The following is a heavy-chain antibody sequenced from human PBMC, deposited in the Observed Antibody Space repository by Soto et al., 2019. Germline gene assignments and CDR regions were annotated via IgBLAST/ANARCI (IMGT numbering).Heavy chain of an antibody. Sequence: QVQLQASGPGLVKPSETLSLTCSVSGGSISNHYWSWIRQPPGKGLEWIGYIYYNGNTNYNPSLKSRVTMSVDTSRNQISLKLTTVTAADTAVYYCTRANWYSEYWGQGTLVTVS. CDR1: GGSISNHY. CDR3: TRANWYSEY. CDR2: IYYNGNT. V-gene: IGHV4-59*11. D-gene: IGHD7-27*01. J-gene: IGHJ4*02.